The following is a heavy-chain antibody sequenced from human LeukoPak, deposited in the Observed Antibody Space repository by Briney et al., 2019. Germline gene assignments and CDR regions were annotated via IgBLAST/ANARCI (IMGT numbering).Heavy chain of an antibody. J-gene: IGHJ4*02. CDR2: IRFSATAT. V-gene: IGHV3-23*01. CDR1: GFSFSSNG. D-gene: IGHD1-26*01. CDR3: ARVAEGASFDS. Sequence: GGSLRLSCAASGFSFSSNGMAWVRQAPGQGLEWVAVIRFSATATNYAASVKGRFTISRDDSKNKLYLQMHSLRVEDTATYYCARVAEGASFDSWGQGTLVTVSS.